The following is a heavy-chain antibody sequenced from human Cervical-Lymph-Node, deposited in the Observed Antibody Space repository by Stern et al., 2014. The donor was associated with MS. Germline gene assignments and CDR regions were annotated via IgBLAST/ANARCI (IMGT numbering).Heavy chain of an antibody. CDR1: GGSISSGGYY. J-gene: IGHJ4*02. CDR2: IYYSGST. D-gene: IGHD3-16*01. Sequence: QVQLQESGPGLVKPSQTLSLTCTVSGGSISSGGYYWSWIRPHPGKGLVWIGYIYYSGSTYYNPSLKSRVTISVDTSKNQFSLKLSSVTAADTAVYYCARFGEPFVGFDYWGQGTLVTVSS. CDR3: ARFGEPFVGFDY. V-gene: IGHV4-31*03.